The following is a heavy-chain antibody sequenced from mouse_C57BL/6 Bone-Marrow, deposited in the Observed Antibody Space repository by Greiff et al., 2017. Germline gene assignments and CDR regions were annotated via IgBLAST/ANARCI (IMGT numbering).Heavy chain of an antibody. V-gene: IGHV1-81*01. CDR3: ARWGLLRSWYCDY. CDR2: IYPRSGNT. Sequence: VQLQQSGAELARPGASVKLSCKASGYTFTSYGISWVKQRTGQGLEWIGEIYPRSGNTYYNEKFKGKATLTADKSSSTAYMELRSLTSEDSAVYFCARWGLLRSWYCDYWGQGTTRTVSS. CDR1: GYTFTSYG. D-gene: IGHD1-1*01. J-gene: IGHJ2*01.